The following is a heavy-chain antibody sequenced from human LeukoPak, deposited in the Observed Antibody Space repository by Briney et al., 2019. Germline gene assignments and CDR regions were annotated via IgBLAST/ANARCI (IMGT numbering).Heavy chain of an antibody. J-gene: IGHJ3*02. D-gene: IGHD3-10*01. CDR3: ARDLMVRGGDAFDI. CDR1: GYTFTSYG. V-gene: IGHV1-18*01. CDR2: ISAYNGNT. Sequence: ASVKVSYKASGYTFTSYGISWVRQAPGQGLEWMGWISAYNGNTNYAQKLQGRVTMTTDTSTSTAYMELRSLRSDDTAVYYCARDLMVRGGDAFDIWGQGTMVTVSS.